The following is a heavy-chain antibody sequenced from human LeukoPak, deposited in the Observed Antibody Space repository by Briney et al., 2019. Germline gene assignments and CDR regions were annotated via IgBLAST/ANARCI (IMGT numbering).Heavy chain of an antibody. D-gene: IGHD5-12*01. CDR3: AKFFRRVATLWEYYDC. Sequence: GGSLRLSCATSGFAFQTYALSWVRQAPGKGLEWVSTISVSGVHTYHADSVKGRFTISRDNSRDTLYLQMSSLRAEDTAVYYCAKFFRRVATLWEYYDCWGQGTLVTVSS. J-gene: IGHJ4*02. CDR1: GFAFQTYA. CDR2: ISVSGVHT. V-gene: IGHV3-23*01.